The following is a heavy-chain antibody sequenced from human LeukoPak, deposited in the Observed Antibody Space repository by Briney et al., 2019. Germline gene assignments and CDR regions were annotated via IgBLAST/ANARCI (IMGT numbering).Heavy chain of an antibody. Sequence: SETLSLTCNVSGGSISDNDYSWDWIRQPPGKGLEWIGRIYTSGSTNYNPSLKSRVTMSVDTSKNQFSLKLSSVTAADTAVYYCARGRCSSTSCYALNAFDIWGQGTMVTVSS. CDR1: GGSISDNDYS. D-gene: IGHD2-2*01. V-gene: IGHV4-39*07. CDR2: IYTSGST. CDR3: ARGRCSSTSCYALNAFDI. J-gene: IGHJ3*02.